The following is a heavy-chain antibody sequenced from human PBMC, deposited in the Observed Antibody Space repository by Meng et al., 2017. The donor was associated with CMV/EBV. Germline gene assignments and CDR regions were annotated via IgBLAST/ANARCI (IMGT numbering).Heavy chain of an antibody. CDR2: ISAYNGNT. V-gene: IGHV1-18*01. CDR3: ARLSGPQYYYDSSGYYNY. D-gene: IGHD3-22*01. Sequence: ASVKVSYKASGYTFTSYGISWVRQAPGQGLEWMGWISAYNGNTNYAQKLQGRVTMTTDTSTSTAYMELRSLRSDDTAVYYCARLSGPQYYYDSSGYYNYWGQGTLVTVSS. CDR1: GYTFTSYG. J-gene: IGHJ4*02.